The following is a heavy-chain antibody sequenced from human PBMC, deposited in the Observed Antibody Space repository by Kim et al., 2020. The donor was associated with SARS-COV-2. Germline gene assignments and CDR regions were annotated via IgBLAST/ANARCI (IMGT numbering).Heavy chain of an antibody. Sequence: AQKFQGRVTMTRDTSISTAYMELSRLRSDDTAVYYCAREWPPSIVGAIDYWGQGTLVTVSS. CDR3: AREWPPSIVGAIDY. J-gene: IGHJ4*02. D-gene: IGHD1-26*01. V-gene: IGHV1-2*02.